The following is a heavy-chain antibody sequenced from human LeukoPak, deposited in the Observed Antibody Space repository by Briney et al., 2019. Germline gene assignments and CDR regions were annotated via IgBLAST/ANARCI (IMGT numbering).Heavy chain of an antibody. J-gene: IGHJ3*02. D-gene: IGHD3-22*01. CDR2: ISSSSSYI. Sequence: GGSLRLSCAASGFTFSSYSMNWVRQAPGKGLEWVSSISSSSSYIYYADSVKGRFTISRDNAKNSPYLQMNSLRAEDTAVYYCARGTYYYDSSGYGDAFDIWGQGTMVTVSS. CDR1: GFTFSSYS. V-gene: IGHV3-21*01. CDR3: ARGTYYYDSSGYGDAFDI.